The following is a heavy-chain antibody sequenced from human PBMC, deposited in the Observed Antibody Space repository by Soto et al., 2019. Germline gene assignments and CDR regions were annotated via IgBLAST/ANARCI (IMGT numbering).Heavy chain of an antibody. CDR3: ALTPPIEVAAPDF. D-gene: IGHD6-19*01. CDR2: IDDGAKV. Sequence: PSETLSLTCTVSGGSLGGSPYYWGWIRQPPGKGLEWIGSIDDGAKVYYNPSLRGRVTLFVDTSKNQFSLNLKSVTATDTAVYYCALTPPIEVAAPDFWGQGPLVTVSS. CDR1: GGSLGGSPYY. V-gene: IGHV4-39*01. J-gene: IGHJ4*02.